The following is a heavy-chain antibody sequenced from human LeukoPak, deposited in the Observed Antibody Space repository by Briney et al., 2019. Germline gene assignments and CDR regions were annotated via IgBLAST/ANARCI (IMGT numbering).Heavy chain of an antibody. Sequence: PGGSLRLSCAASGFTFSSYSMNWVRQAPGKGLEWVSSISSSSSYIYYADSVKGRFTISRDNSKNTLYLQMNSLRAEDTAVYYCAKDRYDILTGYSTYYYYYMDVWGKGTTVTISS. CDR2: ISSSSSYI. D-gene: IGHD3-9*01. CDR3: AKDRYDILTGYSTYYYYYMDV. J-gene: IGHJ6*03. V-gene: IGHV3-21*01. CDR1: GFTFSSYS.